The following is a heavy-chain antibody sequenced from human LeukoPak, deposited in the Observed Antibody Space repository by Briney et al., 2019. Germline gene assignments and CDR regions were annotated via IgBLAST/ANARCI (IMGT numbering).Heavy chain of an antibody. V-gene: IGHV1-69*05. J-gene: IGHJ4*02. CDR1: GGTFSSYA. CDR3: ARGDWSPRSYFDY. D-gene: IGHD1-1*01. CDR2: IIPIFGTA. Sequence: ASVKVSCKASGGTFSSYAISWVRQAPGQGLEWMGGIIPIFGTANYAQKFQGRVTITTDESTSTAYMELSSLRSEDTAVYYCARGDWSPRSYFDYWGQGTLVTVSS.